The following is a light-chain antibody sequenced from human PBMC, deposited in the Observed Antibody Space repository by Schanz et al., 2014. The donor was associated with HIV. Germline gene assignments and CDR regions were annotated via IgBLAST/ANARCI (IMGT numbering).Light chain of an antibody. CDR2: GAS. Sequence: EIVLTQSPATLSVSPGERVTLSCRASQSVSSDLAWYQQTPGQAPRLLIYGASTRATGIPARFSGSGSGTDFTLTISSLEPEDIAVYFCQQRSNWPRYTFGQGTRLEIK. CDR3: QQRSNWPRYT. V-gene: IGKV3-11*01. J-gene: IGKJ2*01. CDR1: QSVSSD.